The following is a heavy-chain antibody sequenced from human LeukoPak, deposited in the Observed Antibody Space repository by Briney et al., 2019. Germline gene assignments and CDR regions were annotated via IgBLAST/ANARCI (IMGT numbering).Heavy chain of an antibody. J-gene: IGHJ6*03. CDR2: LSYDGTNT. Sequence: GGSLRLSCVASGFTFSSYSMQWVRQTPGKGLEWVGILSYDGTNTYYGESVKGRFTISRDNSQNTLYLQMNTLRAEDTARYYCAKALNYGDYFQNYYYMDVWGKGTTVTVSS. D-gene: IGHD4-17*01. CDR1: GFTFSSYS. V-gene: IGHV3-33*05. CDR3: AKALNYGDYFQNYYYMDV.